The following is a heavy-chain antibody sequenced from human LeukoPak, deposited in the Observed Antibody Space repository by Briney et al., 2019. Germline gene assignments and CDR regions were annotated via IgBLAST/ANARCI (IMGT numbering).Heavy chain of an antibody. Sequence: GGSLRLSCAASGFTFSSYAMHWVRQDPGEGLEWVAVISYDGSNKNYADSVKGRFSISRDNSKNTLYVQMNSLRAEDTAVYYCARGVAGTVYYGVDVWGQGTTVTVSS. CDR1: GFTFSSYA. CDR2: ISYDGSNK. V-gene: IGHV3-30-3*01. CDR3: ARGVAGTVYYGVDV. D-gene: IGHD6-19*01. J-gene: IGHJ6*02.